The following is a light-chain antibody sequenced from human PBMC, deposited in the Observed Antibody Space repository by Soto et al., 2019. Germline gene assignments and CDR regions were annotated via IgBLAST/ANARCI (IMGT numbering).Light chain of an antibody. Sequence: IVMTQSPATLSVSPGERATLSCRASQSVSSNLAWYQQKPGQAPRLLIYGASTRATGIPARFSGSGSGTELTLTISSLQSEDFAVYYCQQYNNWPPWTFGQGTKVEIK. J-gene: IGKJ1*01. V-gene: IGKV3-15*01. CDR1: QSVSSN. CDR3: QQYNNWPPWT. CDR2: GAS.